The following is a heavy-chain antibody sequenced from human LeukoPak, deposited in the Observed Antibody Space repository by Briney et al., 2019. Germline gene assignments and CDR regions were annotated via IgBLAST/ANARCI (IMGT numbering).Heavy chain of an antibody. V-gene: IGHV3-23*01. CDR1: AFTFSSYG. D-gene: IGHD3-10*01. CDR3: AKLFESGTYNNFFHY. J-gene: IGHJ4*02. Sequence: GGSLRLSCAASAFTFSSYGMSWVPPAPGKRLECVSAITATSSSTHDADSVQGRFTISRDNSKNTLYLQMNSLRPEDTAIYYCAKLFESGTYNNFFHYWGQGTLVTVFS. CDR2: ITATSSST.